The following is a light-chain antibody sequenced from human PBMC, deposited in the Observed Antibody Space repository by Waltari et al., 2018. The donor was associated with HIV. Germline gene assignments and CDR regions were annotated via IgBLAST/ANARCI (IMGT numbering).Light chain of an antibody. J-gene: IGLJ2*01. Sequence: FMLTQPHSVSESPGETVTISCTRSSGSIAKYYVQRYQQRPGSAPTTVIYEDNKRPSGVPDRFSGSIDSSSNSASLTSSGLKTEDEADYYCQSYYLSIVVFGGGTKLTVL. CDR1: SGSIAKYY. CDR3: QSYYLSIVV. CDR2: EDN. V-gene: IGLV6-57*04.